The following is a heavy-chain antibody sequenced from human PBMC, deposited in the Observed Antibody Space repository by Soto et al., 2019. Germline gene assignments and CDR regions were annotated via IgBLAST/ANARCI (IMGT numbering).Heavy chain of an antibody. CDR2: IYHSGTT. V-gene: IGHV4-59*01. D-gene: IGHD3-10*01. CDR3: AREARGVISGMDV. Sequence: SETLSLTCTVSGDSFSSYYWSWIRQPPGKGLEWIGYIYHSGTTTYNPSLKSRVTISVDTSKNQFSLKLSSVTAADTAVYYCAREARGVISGMDVWGQGTTVTVSS. CDR1: GDSFSSYY. J-gene: IGHJ6*02.